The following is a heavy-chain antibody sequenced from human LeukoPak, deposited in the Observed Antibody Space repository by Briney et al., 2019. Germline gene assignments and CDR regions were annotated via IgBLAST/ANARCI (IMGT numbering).Heavy chain of an antibody. V-gene: IGHV3-21*01. J-gene: IGHJ4*02. CDR3: ARDFGGYNNDY. D-gene: IGHD5-24*01. CDR2: ITSSSSYI. Sequence: GGSLRLSCAASGFTFSSYNMNWVRQAPGKGLEWVSSITSSSSYIYYADSVKGRFTMSRDNAKNSLYLQMNSLRAEDTAVYYCARDFGGYNNDYWGQGTLVTVSS. CDR1: GFTFSSYN.